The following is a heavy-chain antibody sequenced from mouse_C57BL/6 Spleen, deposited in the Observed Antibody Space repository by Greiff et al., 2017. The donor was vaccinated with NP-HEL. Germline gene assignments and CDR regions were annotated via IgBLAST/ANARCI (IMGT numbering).Heavy chain of an antibody. CDR3: ARHEDLYPYYFDS. V-gene: IGHV1-62-2*01. D-gene: IGHD2-1*01. CDR2: FYPGSGSI. J-gene: IGHJ2*01. Sequence: VQLQQSGAELVKPGASVKLSCKASGYTFTEYTIPWVKQRSGQGLEWIGWFYPGSGSIKYHETFKDKATLTADKSSSTVYMELKRLTSEDSAVYICARHEDLYPYYFDSWGQGTTLTLSS. CDR1: GYTFTEYT.